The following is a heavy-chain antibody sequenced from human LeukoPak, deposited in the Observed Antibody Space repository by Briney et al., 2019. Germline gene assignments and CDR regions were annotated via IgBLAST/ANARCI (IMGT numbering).Heavy chain of an antibody. J-gene: IGHJ6*03. D-gene: IGHD6-19*01. CDR3: ARDHSSGWFYYMDV. Sequence: GGSLRLSCAAAGFTFDDYGMSWVRHAPGKGLEWVSGINWNGGSTGYADSVKGRFTISRDNAKNSLYLQMNSLRAEDTALYYCARDHSSGWFYYMDVWGKGTTVTVSS. CDR2: INWNGGST. V-gene: IGHV3-20*04. CDR1: GFTFDDYG.